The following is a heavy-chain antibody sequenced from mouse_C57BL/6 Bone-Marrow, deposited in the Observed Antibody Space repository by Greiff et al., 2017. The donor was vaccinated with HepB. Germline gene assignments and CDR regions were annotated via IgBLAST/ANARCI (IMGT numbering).Heavy chain of an antibody. CDR3: ERYDYGYDEGFAY. J-gene: IGHJ3*01. D-gene: IGHD2-2*01. Sequence: VQLQQSGAELARPGASVKLSCKASGYTFTSYGISWVKQRTGQGLEWIGEIYPRSGNTYYNEKFKGKATLTADKSSSTAYMELRSLTSEDSAVYFCERYDYGYDEGFAYWGPGTLVTVSA. V-gene: IGHV1-81*01. CDR1: GYTFTSYG. CDR2: IYPRSGNT.